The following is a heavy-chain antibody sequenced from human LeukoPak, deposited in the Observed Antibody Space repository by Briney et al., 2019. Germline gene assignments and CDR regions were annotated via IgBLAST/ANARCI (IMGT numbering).Heavy chain of an antibody. J-gene: IGHJ4*02. Sequence: GGSLRLSCAASGFTFSSYSMNWVRQAPGKGLEWVSSISSSSTYMYHTDSVKGRFTISRDNAKNSLYLQMNSLRDEDTAVYYCAREGNYGDVYSDYWGQGTLVTVSS. D-gene: IGHD4-17*01. CDR1: GFTFSSYS. CDR2: ISSSSTYM. V-gene: IGHV3-21*01. CDR3: AREGNYGDVYSDY.